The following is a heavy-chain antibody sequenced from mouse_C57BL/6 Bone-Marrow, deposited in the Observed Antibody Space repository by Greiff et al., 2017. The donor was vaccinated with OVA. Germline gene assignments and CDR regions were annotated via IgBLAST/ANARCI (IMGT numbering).Heavy chain of an antibody. CDR1: GYTFTNYW. J-gene: IGHJ1*03. D-gene: IGHD1-1*01. V-gene: IGHV1-63*01. CDR3: ARRTTVVPWYFDV. Sequence: VQLQQSGAELVRPGTSVKMSCKASGYTFTNYWIGWAKQRPGHGLEWIGDIYPGGGYTNYNEKFKGKATLTADKSSSTAYMQFSSLTSEDSAIYYCARRTTVVPWYFDVWGTGTTVTVSS. CDR2: IYPGGGYT.